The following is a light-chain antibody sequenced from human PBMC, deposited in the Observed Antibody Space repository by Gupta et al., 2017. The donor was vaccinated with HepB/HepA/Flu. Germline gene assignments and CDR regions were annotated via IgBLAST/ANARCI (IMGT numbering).Light chain of an antibody. V-gene: IGLV2-14*01. CDR2: DVS. CDR1: GGDIGSYNY. Sequence: QSALTQPASVSGSPGQSITISCTGTGGDIGSYNYVSWYQQHPGTAPKLMIYDVSNRPSGVSKRFSGSKYGNTASLTISGLQAEDEADYYCSSYTSSSTWVFGGGTKLTVL. CDR3: SSYTSSSTWV. J-gene: IGLJ3*02.